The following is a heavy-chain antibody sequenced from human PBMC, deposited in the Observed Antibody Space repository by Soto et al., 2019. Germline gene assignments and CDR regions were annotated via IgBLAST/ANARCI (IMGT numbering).Heavy chain of an antibody. D-gene: IGHD7-27*01. V-gene: IGHV4-30-4*01. J-gene: IGHJ4*02. CDR2: IYYSGST. CDR3: ARDSSLTGDGG. CDR1: GGSISSGDYY. Sequence: QVQLQESGPGLVKPSQTLSLTCTVSGGSISSGDYYWRWIRQPPGKGLEWIGYIYYSGSTYYNPSLKRRVTISVDTSKNQFSLKLSSVTAADTAVYYCARDSSLTGDGGWGQGTLVTVSS.